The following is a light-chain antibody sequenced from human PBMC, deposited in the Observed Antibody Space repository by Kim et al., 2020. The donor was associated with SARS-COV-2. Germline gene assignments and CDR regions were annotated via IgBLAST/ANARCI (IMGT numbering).Light chain of an antibody. Sequence: QSITISCTGTSGDVGSYNLVSWYQQHPGKAPKLMIYAGSKRPSGVSNRFSGSKCGTSASLTISGLQAEDEADYYCCSYAGSSTFRVFGGGTQLTVL. V-gene: IGLV2-23*03. CDR2: AGS. J-gene: IGLJ3*02. CDR3: CSYAGSSTFRV. CDR1: SGDVGSYNL.